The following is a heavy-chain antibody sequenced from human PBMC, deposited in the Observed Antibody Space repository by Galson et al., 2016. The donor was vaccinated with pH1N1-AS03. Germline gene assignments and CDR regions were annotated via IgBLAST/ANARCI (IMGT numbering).Heavy chain of an antibody. CDR3: AREAGITDSMFSGWFDH. CDR2: TYYSGSF. D-gene: IGHD1-20*01. J-gene: IGHJ5*02. V-gene: IGHV4-31*03. Sequence: TLSLTCTVSGDSISNGGYYWSWVRQHPGKGLEWIGYTYYSGSFFYNPSLKSRVFISLDTSKNQFSLELNSVTVSDTAVYYCAREAGITDSMFSGWFDHWGQGTLVTVSS. CDR1: GDSISNGGYY.